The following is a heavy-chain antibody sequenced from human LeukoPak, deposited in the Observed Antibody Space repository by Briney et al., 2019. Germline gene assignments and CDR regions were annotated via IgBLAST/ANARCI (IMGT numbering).Heavy chain of an antibody. J-gene: IGHJ4*02. CDR1: GFTFSGSA. CDR3: ARDDWAGVYFDY. CDR2: IRYDGSNK. Sequence: GGSLRLSCAASGFTFSGSAMHWVRQAPGKGLEWVAFIRYDGSNKYYADSVKGRFTISRDNSKNTLYLQMNSLRAEDTAVYYCARDDWAGVYFDYWGQGTLVTVSS. D-gene: IGHD3-9*01. V-gene: IGHV3-30*02.